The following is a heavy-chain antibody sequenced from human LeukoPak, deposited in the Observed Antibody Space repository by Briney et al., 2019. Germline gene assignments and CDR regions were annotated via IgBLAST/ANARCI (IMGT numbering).Heavy chain of an antibody. CDR1: GDSVSSNSAA. Sequence: SQTLSLTCAISGDSVSSNSAAWNWIRQSPSRGLEWLGRTYYRSKWYNDYAVSVNSRITINPDTSKNQFSLKLSSVTAADTAVYYCARGPPAKPGTGYYYGMDVWGQGTTVTVSS. V-gene: IGHV6-1*01. D-gene: IGHD2-2*01. J-gene: IGHJ6*02. CDR3: ARGPPAKPGTGYYYGMDV. CDR2: TYYRSKWYN.